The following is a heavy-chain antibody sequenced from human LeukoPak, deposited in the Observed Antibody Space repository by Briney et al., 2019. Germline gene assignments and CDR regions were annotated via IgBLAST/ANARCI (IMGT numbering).Heavy chain of an antibody. CDR3: AREGSSSGWRPFDI. V-gene: IGHV4-4*07. D-gene: IGHD6-19*01. Sequence: TSSETLSLTCSVSGGSISSYYWSWIRQPARKGLEWIGRIKNSGNTNYNPSLESRVTLSLDTSKNEFSLNPSSVTAADTAVYYCAREGSSSGWRPFDIWGQGTVVTVSS. CDR1: GGSISSYY. CDR2: IKNSGNT. J-gene: IGHJ3*02.